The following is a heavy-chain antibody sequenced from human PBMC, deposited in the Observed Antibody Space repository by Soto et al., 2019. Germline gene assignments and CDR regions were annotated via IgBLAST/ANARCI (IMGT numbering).Heavy chain of an antibody. V-gene: IGHV3-21*01. J-gene: IGHJ4*02. Sequence: PGGSRGLTGAAGGCTFSSYSNKWVRQAAGKGLEWSSSISSILSYIYYADSVKGRFTISRDNAKNSLYLQMNSLRAEHTAVYYCARGRGYTYGPYFDYWGQGTLVTVSS. D-gene: IGHD5-18*01. CDR2: ISSILSYI. CDR3: ARGRGYTYGPYFDY. CDR1: GCTFSSYS.